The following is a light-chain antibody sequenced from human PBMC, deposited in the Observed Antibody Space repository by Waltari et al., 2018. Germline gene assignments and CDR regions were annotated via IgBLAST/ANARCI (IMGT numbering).Light chain of an antibody. CDR2: WAS. V-gene: IGKV4-1*01. Sequence: DIVMTQSPDSLAVSLCERATISCKSSQSLLYSSNDKDYLAWYQEKPGHPPRLLISWASTRESGVPDRFSGSGSGTDFTLTINSLQAEDVAVYYCQQYYSTPRTFGQGTKVEIK. CDR1: QSLLYSSNDKDY. J-gene: IGKJ1*01. CDR3: QQYYSTPRT.